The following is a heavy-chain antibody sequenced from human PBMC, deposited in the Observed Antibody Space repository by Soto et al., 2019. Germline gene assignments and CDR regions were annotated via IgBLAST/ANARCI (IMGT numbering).Heavy chain of an antibody. Sequence: QITLEESGPTLVRPTQTLTLTCTFSGFSLSTSGVAVAWIRQSPGKALEWLTLIYWDGDERYPPSLKKRLTITKDTFKNQVVLTMTNMDPVDTATYYCAHTITILRGTSFYFEYWGQGTLVTVSS. D-gene: IGHD3-10*01. CDR2: IYWDGDE. CDR3: AHTITILRGTSFYFEY. J-gene: IGHJ4*02. CDR1: GFSLSTSGVA. V-gene: IGHV2-5*02.